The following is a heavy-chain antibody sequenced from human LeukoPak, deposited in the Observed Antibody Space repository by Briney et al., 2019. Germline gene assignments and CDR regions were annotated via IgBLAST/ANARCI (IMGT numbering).Heavy chain of an antibody. CDR1: GFTFSSYA. CDR3: VKERSSYYDY. J-gene: IGHJ4*02. CDR2: ISSNGDAT. Sequence: GGSLRLSCSASGFTFSSYAMHWVRQAPGKGLEYVSAISSNGDATYYAGSVKGRFTISRDNSKNTLYLQMTSLRAEDTAVYYCVKERSSYYDYWGQGTLVTVSS. D-gene: IGHD3-22*01. V-gene: IGHV3-64D*06.